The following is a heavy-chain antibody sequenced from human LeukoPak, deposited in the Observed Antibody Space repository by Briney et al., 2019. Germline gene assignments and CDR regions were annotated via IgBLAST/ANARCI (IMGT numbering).Heavy chain of an antibody. CDR3: AKDIRDGDYVGDFDY. Sequence: GGSLRLSCAASGFTFSSYAMSWVRQAPGKGLEWVSGISWNSGSIGYADSVKGRFTISRDNAKNSLYLQMNSLRAEDTALYYCAKDIRDGDYVGDFDYWGQGTLVTVSS. V-gene: IGHV3-9*01. CDR1: GFTFSSYA. J-gene: IGHJ4*02. D-gene: IGHD4-17*01. CDR2: ISWNSGSI.